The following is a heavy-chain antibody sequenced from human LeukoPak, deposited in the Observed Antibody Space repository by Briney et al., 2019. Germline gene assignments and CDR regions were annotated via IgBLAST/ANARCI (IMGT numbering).Heavy chain of an antibody. CDR2: ISSNGGST. D-gene: IGHD6-6*01. J-gene: IGHJ5*02. CDR3: AKDRVYSSSSGGYNWFDP. CDR1: GFTFSSYA. Sequence: PGGSLRLSCSASGFTFSSYAMHWVRQAPGKGLEYVSAISSNGGSTYYADSVKGRFTISRDNSKNTLYLQMNSLRAEDTAVYYCAKDRVYSSSSGGYNWFDPWGQGTLVTVSS. V-gene: IGHV3-64*04.